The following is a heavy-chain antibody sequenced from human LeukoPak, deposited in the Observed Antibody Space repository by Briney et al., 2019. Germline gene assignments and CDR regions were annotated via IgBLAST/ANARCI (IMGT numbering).Heavy chain of an antibody. J-gene: IGHJ4*02. D-gene: IGHD4-23*01. CDR3: AKGIGGTLFDY. CDR1: GFTFGSHA. Sequence: GGSLRLSCAASGFTFGSHAMSWVRQAPGKGLEWVSTISGSADGTHYRDSVKGRFTISRVNSKNTLFLQMNSLSAADTAVYYCAKGIGGTLFDYWGQGTLVTVSS. CDR2: ISGSADGT. V-gene: IGHV3-23*01.